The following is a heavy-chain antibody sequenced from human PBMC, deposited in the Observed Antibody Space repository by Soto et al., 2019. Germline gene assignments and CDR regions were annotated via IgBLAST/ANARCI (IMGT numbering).Heavy chain of an antibody. V-gene: IGHV3-30-3*01. CDR3: ARDSESGYESGGPLGY. J-gene: IGHJ4*02. D-gene: IGHD5-12*01. CDR2: ISYDGSNK. CDR1: GFTFSSYA. Sequence: PGGSLRLSCAASGFTFSSYAMHWVRQAPGKGLEWVAVISYDGSNKYYADSVKGRFTISRDSSKNTLYLQMNSLRPEDTAMYYCARDSESGYESGGPLGYWGQGTQVAVSS.